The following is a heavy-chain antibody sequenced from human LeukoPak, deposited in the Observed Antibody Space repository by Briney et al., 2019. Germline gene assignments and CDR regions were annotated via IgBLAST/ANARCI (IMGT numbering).Heavy chain of an antibody. CDR3: GGVVGRYSSGLYYYYFDY. CDR2: MYLSGTT. D-gene: IGHD3-22*01. J-gene: IGHJ4*02. V-gene: IGHV4-4*02. CDR1: GDSINSLDL. Sequence: SGTLSLTCTVSGDSINSLDLWSWVRQPPGKGLEWIGEMYLSGTTHSNPSVKSRVTISIDKSKNQFFLNLSSVTAADTAVYYCGGVVGRYSSGLYYYYFDYWGQGTMVTVSS.